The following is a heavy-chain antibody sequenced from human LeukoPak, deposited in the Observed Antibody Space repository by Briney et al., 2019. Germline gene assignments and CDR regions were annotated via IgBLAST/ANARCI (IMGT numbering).Heavy chain of an antibody. CDR1: GGSISSYY. CDR3: ARRYYDFWSGYTDVFDI. CDR2: IYYSGST. V-gene: IGHV4-59*08. D-gene: IGHD3-3*01. Sequence: RTSETLSLTCTVSGGSISSYYWSWIRQPPGKGLEWIGYIYYSGSTNYNPSLKSRVTISVDTSKNQFSLKLSSVTAADTAVYYCARRYYDFWSGYTDVFDIWGQGTMVTVSS. J-gene: IGHJ3*02.